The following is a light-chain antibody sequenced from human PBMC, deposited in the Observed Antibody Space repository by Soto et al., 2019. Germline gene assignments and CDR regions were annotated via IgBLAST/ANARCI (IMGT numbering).Light chain of an antibody. Sequence: EIVMTKSPATLSVSRGEGATLSCKASQNVYNNLAWYQQRPGQPPRLLIYDASTRATGISARFSGSGYGTEFTLTISSLQSEDFSDYFCQQFRNLPLTFGGGTKLDIK. J-gene: IGKJ4*01. V-gene: IGKV3-15*01. CDR1: QNVYNN. CDR2: DAS. CDR3: QQFRNLPLT.